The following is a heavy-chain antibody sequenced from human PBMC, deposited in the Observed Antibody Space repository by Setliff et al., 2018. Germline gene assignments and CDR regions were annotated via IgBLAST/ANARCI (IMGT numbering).Heavy chain of an antibody. CDR2: INHSGSS. J-gene: IGHJ4*02. V-gene: IGHV4-59*01. Sequence: SETLSLTCTVSDGSLSTYYWSWIRQSPGKGLEWIGEINHSGSSNYNPSLKSRVTISIDTSNNQFSLKLASVTAADTALYYCARGGGSYYEGYFDYWGQGTLVTVSS. D-gene: IGHD1-26*01. CDR1: DGSLSTYY. CDR3: ARGGGSYYEGYFDY.